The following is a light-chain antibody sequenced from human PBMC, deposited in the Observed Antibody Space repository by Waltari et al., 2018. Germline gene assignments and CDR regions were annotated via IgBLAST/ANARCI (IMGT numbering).Light chain of an antibody. CDR2: GAS. CDR3: QQYNHWPPEFT. V-gene: IGKV3-15*01. Sequence: EIVLTQSPANLSVSPGDSATHSCRASQSVRTNLAWYQQKPGQAPRLLIYGASNRATGIPARFSGSGSGTEFTLTIRSLQSEDFALYHCQQYNHWPPEFTFGPGTKVDIK. J-gene: IGKJ3*01. CDR1: QSVRTN.